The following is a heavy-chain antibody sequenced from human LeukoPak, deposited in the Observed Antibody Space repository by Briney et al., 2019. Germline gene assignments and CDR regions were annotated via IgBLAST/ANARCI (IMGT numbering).Heavy chain of an antibody. CDR3: ASFSTVTTYYYYYGMDV. Sequence: SETLSLTCTVSGGSISSSSYYWGWTRQPPGKGLEWIGSIYYSGSTYYSPSLKSRVTISVDTSKNQFSLRLSSVTAADTAVYYCASFSTVTTYYYYYGMDVWGQGTTVTVS. CDR2: IYYSGST. V-gene: IGHV4-39*01. J-gene: IGHJ6*02. CDR1: GGSISSSSYY. D-gene: IGHD4-11*01.